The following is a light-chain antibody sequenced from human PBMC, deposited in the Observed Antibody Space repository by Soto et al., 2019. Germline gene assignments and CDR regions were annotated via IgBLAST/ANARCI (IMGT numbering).Light chain of an antibody. CDR3: SSYTSSSTYV. J-gene: IGLJ1*01. Sequence: QSVLTQPASVSGSPGQSITVSCTGTSSGVGGYKYVSWYQQHPGKAPKLMIYEVANRPSGVSNRFSGSKSGNTASLTISGLQAEDEADYYCSSYTSSSTYVFGNGTKVT. V-gene: IGLV2-14*01. CDR2: EVA. CDR1: SSGVGGYKY.